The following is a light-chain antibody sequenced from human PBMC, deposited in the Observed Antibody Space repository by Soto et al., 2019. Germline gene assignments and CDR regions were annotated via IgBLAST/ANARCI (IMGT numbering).Light chain of an antibody. Sequence: QSALTQPASVSGSPGQSITISCTGTSSDVGGYNYVSWYQQHPGKAPKLMIYEVNNRPSGVSNRFSGSKSGNTASLTISGLQAEDEADYYCSSYTSSSLPVFGGGTKVTVL. J-gene: IGLJ2*01. CDR3: SSYTSSSLPV. CDR2: EVN. V-gene: IGLV2-14*01. CDR1: SSDVGGYNY.